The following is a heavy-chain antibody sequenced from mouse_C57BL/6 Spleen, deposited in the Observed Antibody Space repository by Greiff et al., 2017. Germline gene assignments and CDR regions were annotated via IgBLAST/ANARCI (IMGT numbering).Heavy chain of an antibody. Sequence: EVKLVESGGGLVKPGGSLKLSCAASGFTFSSYAMSWVRQTPEKRLEWVATISDGGSYTYYPDNVKGRFTISRDNAKNNLYLQMSHLKSEDTAMYYFAREGSGKGNYMDYWGQGTTLTVSS. V-gene: IGHV5-4*01. CDR1: GFTFSSYA. CDR3: AREGSGKGNYMDY. J-gene: IGHJ2*01. D-gene: IGHD4-1*01. CDR2: ISDGGSYT.